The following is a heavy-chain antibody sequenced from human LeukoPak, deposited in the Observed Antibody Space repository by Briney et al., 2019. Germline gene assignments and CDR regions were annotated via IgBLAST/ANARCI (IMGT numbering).Heavy chain of an antibody. J-gene: IGHJ5*02. CDR1: GHTFSNYG. CDR2: ISTYDGAT. CDR3: ARASYYGSGSYYALRFDP. V-gene: IGHV1-18*01. D-gene: IGHD3-10*01. Sequence: ASVKVSCKASGHTFSNYGISWVRQAPGQGPEWMGWISTYDGATYYPQRLQGRVTMTTDTSTSTAYMELRSLRSDDTAVYYCARASYYGSGSYYALRFDPWGQGTLVTVSS.